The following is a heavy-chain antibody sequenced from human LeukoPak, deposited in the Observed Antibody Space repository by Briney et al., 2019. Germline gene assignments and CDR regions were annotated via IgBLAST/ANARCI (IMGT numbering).Heavy chain of an antibody. CDR1: GGSFSGHY. Sequence: SETLSLTCAVYGGSFSGHYRSWIRQPPGKGLEWIGEINHSGSTNYNPSLKSRVTISVDTSKNQFSLKLSSVTAADTAVYYCAGNARASSDYWGQGTLVTVSS. CDR3: AGNARASSDY. D-gene: IGHD2-2*01. V-gene: IGHV4-34*01. J-gene: IGHJ4*02. CDR2: INHSGST.